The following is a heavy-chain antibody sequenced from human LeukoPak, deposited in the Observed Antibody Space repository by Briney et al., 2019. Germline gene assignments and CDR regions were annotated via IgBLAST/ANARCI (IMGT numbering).Heavy chain of an antibody. D-gene: IGHD3-3*01. CDR2: ISGSGGST. CDR3: AKTGYDFWSGIDY. CDR1: GYTFTSYA. V-gene: IGHV3-23*01. J-gene: IGHJ4*02. Sequence: GASVKVSCKASGYTFTSYAMSWVRQAPGKGLEWVSAISGSGGSTYYADSVKGRFTISRDNSKNTLYLQMNSLRAEDTAVYYCAKTGYDFWSGIDYWGQGTLVTVSS.